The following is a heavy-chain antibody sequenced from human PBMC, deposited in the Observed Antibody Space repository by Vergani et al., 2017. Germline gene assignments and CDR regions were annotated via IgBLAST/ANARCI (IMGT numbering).Heavy chain of an antibody. J-gene: IGHJ4*02. CDR2: ISAYNGNT. Sequence: QVQLVQSGAEVKKPGSSVKVSCKASGGTFSSYAISWVRQAPGQGLEWMGWISAYNGNTNYAQKLQGRVTMTTDTSTSTAYMELRSLRSDDTAVYYCARDGMYYDSSGYYYFDYWGQGTLVTVSS. V-gene: IGHV1-18*01. CDR3: ARDGMYYDSSGYYYFDY. D-gene: IGHD3-22*01. CDR1: GGTFSSYA.